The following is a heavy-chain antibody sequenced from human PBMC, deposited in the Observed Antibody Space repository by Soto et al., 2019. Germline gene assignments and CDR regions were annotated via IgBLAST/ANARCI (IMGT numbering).Heavy chain of an antibody. D-gene: IGHD3-3*01. CDR1: GYTFTVYY. J-gene: IGHJ4*02. V-gene: IGHV1-2*02. CDR3: ARDLAKGGWSAGFDY. Sequence: GASVKVSCKASGYTFTVYYMHWVRQAPGQGLEWMWWINPKSGGTMYPQKFQGRVTMTWDTSISTAYMALTRLRSDDTAVYYCARDLAKGGWSAGFDYWGQGTLVTVSS. CDR2: INPKSGGT.